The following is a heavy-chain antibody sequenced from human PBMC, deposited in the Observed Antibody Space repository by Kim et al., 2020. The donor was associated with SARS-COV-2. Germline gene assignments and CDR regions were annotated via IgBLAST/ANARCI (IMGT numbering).Heavy chain of an antibody. V-gene: IGHV3-33*05. CDR3: ASINAGYGFDWFDP. CDR2: ISPDGRNE. J-gene: IGHJ5*02. D-gene: IGHD5-12*01. Sequence: GGSLRLSCAASGFSFSSYDMHWVRQAPGKGLEWVAFISPDGRNEYFVDSVKGRFTISRDNSKNTLYLQVHSLRVEDTAVYYCASINAGYGFDWFDPWGQGTLVTISS. CDR1: GFSFSSYD.